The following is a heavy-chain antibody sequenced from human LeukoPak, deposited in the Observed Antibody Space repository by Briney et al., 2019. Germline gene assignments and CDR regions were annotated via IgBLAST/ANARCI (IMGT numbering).Heavy chain of an antibody. J-gene: IGHJ6*02. V-gene: IGHV3-30-3*01. CDR1: GFTFSSYA. CDR3: ASLLLLQNSYLIPWYSDYYGMDV. D-gene: IGHD3-10*01. CDR2: ISYDGSNK. Sequence: GGSLRLSCAASGFTFSSYAMHWVRQAPGKGLEWVAVISYDGSNKYCADSVKGRFTISRDNSKNTLYLQMNSLRAEDTAVYYCASLLLLQNSYLIPWYSDYYGMDVWGQGTTVTVSS.